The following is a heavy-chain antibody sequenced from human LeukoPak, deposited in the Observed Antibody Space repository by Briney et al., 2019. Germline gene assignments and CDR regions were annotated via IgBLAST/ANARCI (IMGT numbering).Heavy chain of an antibody. CDR1: GFTFDDYA. Sequence: GGSLRLSYAASGFTFDDYAMHWVRQAPGKGLEWVSGISRNSGSIGYADSVKGRFTISRDNAKNSLYLQMNSLRAEDTALYYCAEETAVRAAAGSVAVFDYWGQGTLVTVSS. D-gene: IGHD6-13*01. J-gene: IGHJ4*02. CDR3: AEETAVRAAAGSVAVFDY. V-gene: IGHV3-9*01. CDR2: ISRNSGSI.